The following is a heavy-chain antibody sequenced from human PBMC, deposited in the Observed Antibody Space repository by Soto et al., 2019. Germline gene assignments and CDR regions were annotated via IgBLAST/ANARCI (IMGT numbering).Heavy chain of an antibody. V-gene: IGHV3-33*01. CDR2: IWYDGSNK. D-gene: IGHD3-9*01. CDR3: ARDGDVLRYFDWLPRYYFGY. CDR1: GFTFSSYG. J-gene: IGHJ4*02. Sequence: QVQLVESGGGVDQPGRSLRLSCAASGFTFSSYGMHWVRQAPGKGLEWVAVIWYDGSNKYYADSVKGRFTISRDNSKNTLYLQMNSLRAEDTTVYYCARDGDVLRYFDWLPRYYFGYWGQGTLVTVSS.